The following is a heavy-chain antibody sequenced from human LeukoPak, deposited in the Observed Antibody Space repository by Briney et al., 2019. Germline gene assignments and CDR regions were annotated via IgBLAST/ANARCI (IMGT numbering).Heavy chain of an antibody. CDR3: ARGIVIVGATGDYFDY. Sequence: GGSLRLSCAASGFTFSSYGMHWVRQAPGKGLEWVAVISYDGSNKYYADSVKGRFTISRDNSKNTLYLQMNSLRAEDTAVYYCARGIVIVGATGDYFDYWGQGTLVTVSS. CDR1: GFTFSSYG. J-gene: IGHJ4*02. CDR2: ISYDGSNK. V-gene: IGHV3-30*12. D-gene: IGHD1-26*01.